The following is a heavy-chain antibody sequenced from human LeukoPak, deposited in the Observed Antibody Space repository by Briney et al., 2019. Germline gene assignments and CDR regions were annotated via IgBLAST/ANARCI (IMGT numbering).Heavy chain of an antibody. CDR2: ISSSGGII. Sequence: GRSLRLSCAASGFTFSSYEMNWVRQAPGKGMEWVAYISSSGGIIYYAASVKGRFTISRDNAKNSLYLQMNSLRAEDTAVYYCARDGRFDYSSSSYLDYWGQGTLVTVSS. CDR3: ARDGRFDYSSSSYLDY. J-gene: IGHJ4*02. CDR1: GFTFSSYE. V-gene: IGHV3-48*03. D-gene: IGHD6-6*01.